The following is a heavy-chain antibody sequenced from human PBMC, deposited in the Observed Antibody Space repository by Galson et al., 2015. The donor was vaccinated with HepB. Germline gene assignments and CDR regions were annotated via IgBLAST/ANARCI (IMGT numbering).Heavy chain of an antibody. D-gene: IGHD5-18*01. CDR3: GREGKWRLLPAY. J-gene: IGHJ4*02. V-gene: IGHV3-74*01. CDR2: IESDGSST. CDR1: GFTFSRYW. Sequence: SLRLSCAASGFTFSRYWMHWVRQAPGKGLVWVSRIESDGSSTSYSESVKGRFTISRDNAKNTLYLQMNSLRAEDTAVYYCGREGKWRLLPAYWGQGTLVTVCS.